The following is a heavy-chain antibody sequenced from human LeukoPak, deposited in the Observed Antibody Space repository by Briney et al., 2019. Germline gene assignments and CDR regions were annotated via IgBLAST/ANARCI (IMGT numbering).Heavy chain of an antibody. J-gene: IGHJ3*02. Sequence: SETLSLTCTVSGGSISSGSYYWSWIRQPAGKGLEWIGRICTSGITNYNPSLKSRVTITVDASKNQFSIMLSSVTTADSAVYYFAREAGCTDGESYSHAFVISGPGRIGTVSS. CDR1: GGSISSGSYY. CDR3: AREAGCTDGESYSHAFVI. D-gene: IGHD2-8*01. V-gene: IGHV4-61*02. CDR2: ICTSGIT.